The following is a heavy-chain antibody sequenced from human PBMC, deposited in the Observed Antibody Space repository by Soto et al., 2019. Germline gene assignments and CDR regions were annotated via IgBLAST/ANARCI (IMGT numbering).Heavy chain of an antibody. V-gene: IGHV3-33*08. Sequence: GGSLRLSCAASGFTFSSYGMHWVRQAPGKGLEWVAVIWYDGSNKYYADSVKGRFTISRDNSKNTLYLQMNSLRAEDTAVYYCARDAYYYDSSGYLDYWGQGTLVTVSS. CDR2: IWYDGSNK. D-gene: IGHD3-22*01. CDR1: GFTFSSYG. J-gene: IGHJ4*02. CDR3: ARDAYYYDSSGYLDY.